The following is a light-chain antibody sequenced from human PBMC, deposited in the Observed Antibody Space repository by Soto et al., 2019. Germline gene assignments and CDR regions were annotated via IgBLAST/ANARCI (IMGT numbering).Light chain of an antibody. Sequence: EIVLTQSPGTLSLSPGERATLSCRASQSVDRRYLGWYQQKPGQAPRLLIYDASNGATGIPDRFSGSGSGTDFTLTIGRLEPEDFAVYYCQYYDTPPWTFGQGTKVEIK. J-gene: IGKJ1*01. CDR2: DAS. V-gene: IGKV3-20*01. CDR3: QYYDTPPWT. CDR1: QSVDRRY.